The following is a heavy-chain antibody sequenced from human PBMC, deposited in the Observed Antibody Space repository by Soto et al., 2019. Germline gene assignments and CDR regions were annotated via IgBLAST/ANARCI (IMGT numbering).Heavy chain of an antibody. Sequence: SETLSLTCTVSGGSISSSSYYWGWIRQPPGKGLEWIGSIYYSGSTYYNPSLKSRATISVDTSKNQFSLKLSSVTAADTDVYYCASVSSGPTPGDVGYWGQGTLVTVS. J-gene: IGHJ4*02. CDR3: ASVSSGPTPGDVGY. CDR1: GGSISSSSYY. CDR2: IYYSGST. D-gene: IGHD3-22*01. V-gene: IGHV4-39*01.